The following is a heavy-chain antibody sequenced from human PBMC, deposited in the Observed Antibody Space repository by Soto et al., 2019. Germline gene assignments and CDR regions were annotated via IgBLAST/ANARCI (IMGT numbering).Heavy chain of an antibody. Sequence: SETLSLTCAVYGGSFSGYYWSWIRQPPGKGLEWIGEINHSGSTNYNPSLKSRVTISVDTSKNQFSLKLSSVTAADTAVYYCARGHTAYYYASSGDEYPYNWFDRWGQGTLVTVSS. CDR2: INHSGST. V-gene: IGHV4-34*01. CDR1: GGSFSGYY. J-gene: IGHJ5*02. CDR3: ARGHTAYYYASSGDEYPYNWFDR. D-gene: IGHD3-22*01.